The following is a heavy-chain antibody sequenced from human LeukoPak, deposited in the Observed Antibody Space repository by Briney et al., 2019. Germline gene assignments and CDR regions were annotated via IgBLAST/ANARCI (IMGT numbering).Heavy chain of an antibody. V-gene: IGHV4-34*01. D-gene: IGHD1-26*01. J-gene: IGHJ3*02. Sequence: SETLSLTCAVYGGPFSGYYWSWIRQPPGKGLEWIGEINHSGYTNYNPSLKSRVTISVDTSKNQFSLKLSSVTAADTAVYYCARGRFVYGSYRSRDAFDIWGQGTWSPSLQ. CDR3: ARGRFVYGSYRSRDAFDI. CDR2: INHSGYT. CDR1: GGPFSGYY.